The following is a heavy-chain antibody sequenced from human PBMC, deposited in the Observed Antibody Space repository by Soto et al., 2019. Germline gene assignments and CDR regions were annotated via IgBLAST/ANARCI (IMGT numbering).Heavy chain of an antibody. Sequence: QVQLVESGGGVVQPGRSLRLSCAASGFTFSSYGMHWVRQAPGKGLEWVAVISYDGSNKYYADSVKGRFTISRDNSKNTLYLQMNSLSAQDTAVYYCAKESGGSHKTYYYYYMDVWGKGTTVTVSS. CDR3: AKESGGSHKTYYYYYMDV. D-gene: IGHD3-10*01. J-gene: IGHJ6*03. CDR1: GFTFSSYG. CDR2: ISYDGSNK. V-gene: IGHV3-30*18.